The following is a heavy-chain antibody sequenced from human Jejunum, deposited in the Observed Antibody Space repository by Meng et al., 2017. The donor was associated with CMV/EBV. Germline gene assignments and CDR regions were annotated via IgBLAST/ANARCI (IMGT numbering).Heavy chain of an antibody. Sequence: VFSFSSHNMNWVRQAPGKGLGWVASISTTSTYIYYADPVKGRFTISRDNAKNSLYLQMNSLRVEDTAVYYCANQMPWNYYYGMDLWGQGTTVTVSS. CDR2: ISTTSTYI. D-gene: IGHD2-2*01. V-gene: IGHV3-21*01. CDR1: VFSFSSHN. J-gene: IGHJ6*02. CDR3: ANQMPWNYYYGMDL.